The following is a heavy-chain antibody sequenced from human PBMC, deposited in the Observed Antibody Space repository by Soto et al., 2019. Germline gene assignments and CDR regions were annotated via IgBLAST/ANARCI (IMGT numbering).Heavy chain of an antibody. CDR1: GGTFSSYT. CDR2: IIPILGIA. J-gene: IGHJ5*02. V-gene: IGHV1-69*02. CDR3: ARGGKYSGYDLDNWFDP. D-gene: IGHD5-12*01. Sequence: ASVKVSCKASGGTFSSYTISWVRQAPGQGLEWMGRIIPILGIANYAQKFQGRVTITADKSTSTAYMELSSLRSEDTAVYYCARGGKYSGYDLDNWFDPWGQGTLVTVSS.